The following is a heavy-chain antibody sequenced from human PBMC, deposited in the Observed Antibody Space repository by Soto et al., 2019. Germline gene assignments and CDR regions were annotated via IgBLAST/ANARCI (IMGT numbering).Heavy chain of an antibody. CDR2: FDPEDGET. CDR3: ATAYVEDREFIDAFDI. CDR1: GYTLTELS. V-gene: IGHV1-24*01. J-gene: IGHJ3*02. D-gene: IGHD3-10*01. Sequence: ASVKVSCKVSGYTLTELSMHWVRQAPGKGLEWMGGFDPEDGETIYAQKFQGRVTMTEDTSTDTAYMELSSLRSEDTAVYYCATAYVEDREFIDAFDIWGQGTMVTVSS.